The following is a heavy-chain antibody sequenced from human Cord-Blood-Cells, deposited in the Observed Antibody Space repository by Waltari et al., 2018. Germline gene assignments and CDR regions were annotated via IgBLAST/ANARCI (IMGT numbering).Heavy chain of an antibody. CDR2: IKHSGST. V-gene: IGHV4-34*01. J-gene: IGHJ4*02. CDR3: ARGRTGSQLDY. Sequence: QVQLQQWGAGLLKPSETLFLTCAVYGGSFSGFYWIWIRQPPGKGLEWYGEIKHSGSTNDTRSLKCRVTISVDTSKNHFSLKLSSVTAADTAVYYCARGRTGSQLDYWGQGTLVTVSS. CDR1: GGSFSGFY. D-gene: IGHD1-26*01.